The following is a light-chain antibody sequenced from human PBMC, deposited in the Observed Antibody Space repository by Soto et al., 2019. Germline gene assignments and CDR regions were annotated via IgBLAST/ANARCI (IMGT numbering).Light chain of an antibody. CDR3: QEYDNWPPRT. Sequence: EIVMTQSPATLSVSPGETATLSCRASQPVSSNVAWYQHRPGQAPRLLIYGASTRATGIPARFSGRGSGTEFTLTISSLQSEDFAVYYCQEYDNWPPRTFGQGTKVDVK. J-gene: IGKJ1*01. CDR1: QPVSSN. CDR2: GAS. V-gene: IGKV3-15*01.